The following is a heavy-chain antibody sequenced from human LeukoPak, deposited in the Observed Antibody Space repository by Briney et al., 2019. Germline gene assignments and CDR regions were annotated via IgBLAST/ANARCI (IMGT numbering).Heavy chain of an antibody. CDR1: GFSFSSYA. CDR3: AKDHRAYCGGDCVDFDY. Sequence: GGSLRLSCATSGFSFSSYAMSWVRQAPGKGLEWVAFIRYDGSNKYYADSVKGRFTISRDNSKNTLYLQMNSLRAEDTAVYYCAKDHRAYCGGDCVDFDYWGQGTLVTVSS. J-gene: IGHJ4*02. D-gene: IGHD2-21*02. V-gene: IGHV3-30*02. CDR2: IRYDGSNK.